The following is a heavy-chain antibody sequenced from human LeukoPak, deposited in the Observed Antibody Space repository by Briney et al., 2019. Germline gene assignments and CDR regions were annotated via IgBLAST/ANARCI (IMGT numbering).Heavy chain of an antibody. J-gene: IGHJ3*02. CDR3: ARELTIFGVAASGAFDI. CDR2: IIPIFGTA. D-gene: IGHD3-3*01. V-gene: IGHV1-69*13. Sequence: SVKVSCKASGGTFSSYAISWVRQAPGQGLEWMGGIIPIFGTANYAQKFQGRVTITADESTSTAYMELSSLRSEDTAVYYCARELTIFGVAASGAFDIWGQGTMVTVSS. CDR1: GGTFSSYA.